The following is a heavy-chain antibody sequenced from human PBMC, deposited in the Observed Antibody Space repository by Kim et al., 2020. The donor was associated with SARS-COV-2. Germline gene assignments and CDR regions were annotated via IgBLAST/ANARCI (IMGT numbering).Heavy chain of an antibody. CDR2: INGGGNEK. D-gene: IGHD6-13*01. CDR3: ARDYSD. Sequence: GGSLRLSCAASGFTFSNYWMSWVRQAPGKGLEWVANINGGGNEKYYVDSVKGRFTISRDNAKNSLYLQMNSLRAEDTAVYSCARDYSDWGQGTLVTVSS. CDR1: GFTFSNYW. V-gene: IGHV3-7*01. J-gene: IGHJ4*02.